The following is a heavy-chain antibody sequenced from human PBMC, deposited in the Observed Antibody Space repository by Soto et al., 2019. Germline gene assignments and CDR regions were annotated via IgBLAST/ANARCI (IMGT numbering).Heavy chain of an antibody. V-gene: IGHV4-39*01. J-gene: IGHJ5*02. Sequence: SETLSLTCTVSGGSISRTTYSWGWIRQPPGKGLEWIGNIYHSGRTSYNPSLRSRVTVSLDTSKNQFSLKLTSVTAADTAVYYCARTRGRRTGTTVGLTFDPWGQGTLVTVSS. CDR2: IYHSGRT. CDR1: GGSISRTTYS. CDR3: ARTRGRRTGTTVGLTFDP. D-gene: IGHD1-7*01.